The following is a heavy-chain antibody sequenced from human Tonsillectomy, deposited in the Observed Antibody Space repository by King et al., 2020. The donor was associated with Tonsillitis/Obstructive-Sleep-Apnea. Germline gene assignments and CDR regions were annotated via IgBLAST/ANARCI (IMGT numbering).Heavy chain of an antibody. J-gene: IGHJ4*02. CDR3: ARHTGGGASYYFEY. CDR1: GGSISSSSYY. CDR2: IYYSGST. V-gene: IGHV4-39*01. D-gene: IGHD3-16*01. Sequence: VQLQESGPGLVKPSETLSLTCTVSGGSISSSSYYWGWIRQPPGKGLEWLGSIYYSGSTYYNPSLKSRVTISVDTSNNQFSLKLSSVTAADTAVFYCARHTGGGASYYFEYWGQGTLVTVSS.